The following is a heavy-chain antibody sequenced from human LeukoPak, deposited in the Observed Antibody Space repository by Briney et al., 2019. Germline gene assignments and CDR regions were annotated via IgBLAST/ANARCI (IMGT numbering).Heavy chain of an antibody. CDR3: ARDLVTIFGVAIFDY. D-gene: IGHD3-3*01. CDR2: IYTSGST. CDR1: GGSISRGSYY. J-gene: IGHJ4*02. V-gene: IGHV4-61*02. Sequence: PSETLSLTCTLSGGSISRGSYYGSWIWKPGGGGLEWIGRIYTSGSTNYIPSLKSRVTISVDTSKNQFSLKLSSVTAADTAVYYCARDLVTIFGVAIFDYWGQGTLVTVSS.